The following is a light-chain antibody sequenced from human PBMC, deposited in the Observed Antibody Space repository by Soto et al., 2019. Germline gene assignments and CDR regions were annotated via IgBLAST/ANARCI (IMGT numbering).Light chain of an antibody. J-gene: IGLJ1*01. Sequence: QSVLTQPPSASGSPGQSVTISCTGPSSDVGGYNYVSWYQQHPGKAPKLMIYEVSKRPSGVPDRFSGSKSGNTASLTVSGLQAEDEADYYCSSYAGSNNRVFGTGTKVTVL. CDR3: SSYAGSNNRV. CDR1: SSDVGGYNY. CDR2: EVS. V-gene: IGLV2-8*01.